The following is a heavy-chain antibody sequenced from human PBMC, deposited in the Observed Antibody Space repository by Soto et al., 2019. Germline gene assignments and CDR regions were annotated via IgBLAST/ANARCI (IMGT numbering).Heavy chain of an antibody. Sequence: QVQLVECGGGVVQPGRSLRLSCAASGFTFRRYAMHWVRQAPGKGLEWVAVMSYDGSNNCYADSVKGRFTISRDNSKNTLYLQMNSLRAEDTALYYCARESYGDKYFDYWGQGTLVTVSS. CDR2: MSYDGSNN. CDR3: ARESYGDKYFDY. V-gene: IGHV3-30-3*01. D-gene: IGHD4-17*01. J-gene: IGHJ4*02. CDR1: GFTFRRYA.